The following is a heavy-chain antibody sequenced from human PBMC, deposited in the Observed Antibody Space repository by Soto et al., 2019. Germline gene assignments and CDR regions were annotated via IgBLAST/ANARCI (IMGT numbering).Heavy chain of an antibody. CDR2: MNEDGGTT. CDR1: GFTFSSYW. J-gene: IGHJ6*02. D-gene: IGHD3-10*01. CDR3: ASDLSGRADV. V-gene: IGHV3-74*01. Sequence: LRLSCAASGFTFSSYWMHWVRQAPGKGLVWVSRMNEDGGTTDYADSVKGRFTISRDNAKNTLYLQMNSLRVEDTAVYYCASDLSGRADVWGQVTTVTLS.